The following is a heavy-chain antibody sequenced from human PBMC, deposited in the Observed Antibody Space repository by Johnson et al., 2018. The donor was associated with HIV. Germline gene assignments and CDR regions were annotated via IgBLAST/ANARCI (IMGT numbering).Heavy chain of an antibody. CDR3: ARSKDCSGGSCPDAFDI. Sequence: QVQLVESGGGLVQPGGSLRLSCVASGFTFSDYYMTWVRQAPGKGLEWVSYISSSGSTIYSADSVKGRFTISRDNAKNSLYLQMNSLRAEDTAVYYCARSKDCSGGSCPDAFDIWGQGTIVTVSS. CDR1: GFTFSDYY. V-gene: IGHV3-11*04. D-gene: IGHD2-15*01. CDR2: ISSSGSTI. J-gene: IGHJ3*02.